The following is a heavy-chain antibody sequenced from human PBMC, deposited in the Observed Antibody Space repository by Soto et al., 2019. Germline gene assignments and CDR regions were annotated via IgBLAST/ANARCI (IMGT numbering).Heavy chain of an antibody. V-gene: IGHV4-59*08. CDR2: IYYSGST. D-gene: IGHD5-18*01. CDR3: ARLGYSYGEDYYYYMDV. Sequence: SETLSLTCTVSGGSISSYYWSWIRQPPGKGLEWIGYIYYSGSTNYNPSLKSRVTISVDTSKNQFSLKLSSVTAADTAVYYCARLGYSYGEDYYYYMDVWGKGTTVTVSS. J-gene: IGHJ6*03. CDR1: GGSISSYY.